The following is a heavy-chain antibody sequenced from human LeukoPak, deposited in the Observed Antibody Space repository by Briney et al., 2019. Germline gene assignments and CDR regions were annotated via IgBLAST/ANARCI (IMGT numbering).Heavy chain of an antibody. D-gene: IGHD3-3*01. CDR2: IKQDGSEK. CDR3: ARERQNKDFWSGGDY. CDR1: GFIFSDYY. Sequence: QSGGSLRLSCAASGFIFSDYYMSWVRQAPGKGLEWVANIKQDGSEKYYVDSVKGRFTISRDNAKNSLYLQMNTLRPEDTAVYYCARERQNKDFWSGGDYWGQGTLVTVSS. J-gene: IGHJ4*02. V-gene: IGHV3-7*01.